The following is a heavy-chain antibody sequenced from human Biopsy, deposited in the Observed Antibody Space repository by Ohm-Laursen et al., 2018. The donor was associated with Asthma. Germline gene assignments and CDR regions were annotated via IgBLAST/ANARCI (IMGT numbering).Heavy chain of an antibody. D-gene: IGHD6-6*01. V-gene: IGHV3-30*03. J-gene: IGHJ4*02. CDR1: GLTFRNYG. Sequence: SLRLSCAASGLTFRNYGMHWVRQAPGKGLEWVALISFDGSTNYFADSVKGRFTISRDNSKNTLYLQMNSLRSDDTAVYYCARAISSSWWAVEYWGQGTLVTVSS. CDR2: ISFDGSTN. CDR3: ARAISSSWWAVEY.